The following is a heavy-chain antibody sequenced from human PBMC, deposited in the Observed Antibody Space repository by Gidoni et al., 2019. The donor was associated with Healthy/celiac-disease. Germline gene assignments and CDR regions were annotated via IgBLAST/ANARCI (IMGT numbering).Heavy chain of an antibody. CDR1: GFTFSSYA. V-gene: IGHV3-23*01. CDR2: SSGSGGST. CDR3: AKPELDYYDSSGYEY. Sequence: EVQLLESGGGLVKPGGSLSLSCAASGFTFSSYAMSWVRQAPGKGLEWVSASSGSGGSTYYEDSVKGRFTISRDNSKNTLYLQMNSLRAEDTAVYYCAKPELDYYDSSGYEYWGQGTLVTVSS. D-gene: IGHD3-22*01. J-gene: IGHJ4*02.